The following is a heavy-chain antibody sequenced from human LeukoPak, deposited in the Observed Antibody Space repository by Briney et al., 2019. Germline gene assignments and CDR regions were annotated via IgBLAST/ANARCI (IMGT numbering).Heavy chain of an antibody. V-gene: IGHV3-23*01. D-gene: IGHD1-14*01. Sequence: GGSLRLSCVASKFTFSSYAMSWVRQAPGKGLEWVAAISGGSGSKYYADSVKGRFTISRDNSKNTLYLQMNSLRAEDTAVYYCAKGKGSGHYYYYSMDVWGKGTTVTVSS. CDR3: AKGKGSGHYYYYSMDV. CDR1: KFTFSSYA. J-gene: IGHJ6*03. CDR2: ISGGSGSK.